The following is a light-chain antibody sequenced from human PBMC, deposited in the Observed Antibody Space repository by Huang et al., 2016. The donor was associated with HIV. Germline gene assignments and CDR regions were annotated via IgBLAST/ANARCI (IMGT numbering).Light chain of an antibody. Sequence: EVVLTQSPPTLSLFPGETATLSCRASQTIGPYVAWYQRRPGQGPRLLIYDGSNRAAGVPARISGAGSGTTFTLSISGLESEDFGVYYCQQRRSWPLTFGEGTKVEV. CDR2: DGS. V-gene: IGKV3-11*01. J-gene: IGKJ4*01. CDR1: QTIGPY. CDR3: QQRRSWPLT.